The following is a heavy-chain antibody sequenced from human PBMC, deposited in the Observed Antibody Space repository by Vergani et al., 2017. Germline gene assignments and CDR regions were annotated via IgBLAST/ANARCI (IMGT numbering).Heavy chain of an antibody. CDR2: IYHSGST. CDR1: GGSISSGGYS. J-gene: IGHJ6*03. D-gene: IGHD5-12*01. CDR3: ARATHHYYYYYMDV. Sequence: QVQLQESGPGLVKPSETLSLTCTVSGGSISSGGYSWSWIRQPPGKGLEWIGYIYHSGSTYYNPSLKSRVTISVDRSKNQFSLKLSSVTAADTAVYYCARATHHYYYYYMDVWGKGTTVTVSS. V-gene: IGHV4-30-2*01.